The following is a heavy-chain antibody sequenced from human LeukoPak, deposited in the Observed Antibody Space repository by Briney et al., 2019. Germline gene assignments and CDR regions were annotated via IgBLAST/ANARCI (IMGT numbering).Heavy chain of an antibody. D-gene: IGHD1-20*01. CDR3: AREMVGLNWRHGDYFDY. Sequence: PSETLSLTCTVSGGSISSGGYYWSWIRQHPGKGLEWIGYIYYSGSTYYNPSLKSRVTISVDTSKNQFSLKLSSVTAADTAVYYCAREMVGLNWRHGDYFDYWGQGTLVTVSS. CDR2: IYYSGST. J-gene: IGHJ4*02. V-gene: IGHV4-31*03. CDR1: GGSISSGGYY.